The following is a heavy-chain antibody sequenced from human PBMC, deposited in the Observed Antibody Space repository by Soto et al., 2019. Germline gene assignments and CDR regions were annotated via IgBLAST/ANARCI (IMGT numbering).Heavy chain of an antibody. CDR1: GGSISSSSYY. CDR2: IYYSGST. Sequence: SETLSLTCTVSGGSISSSSYYWGWIRQPPGKGLEWIGSIYYSGSTYYNPSLKSRVTISVDTSKNQFSLKLSSVTAADTAVYYCARTNWGYYDYIWGGLDWFDPWGQGTLVTVSS. CDR3: ARTNWGYYDYIWGGLDWFDP. V-gene: IGHV4-39*01. J-gene: IGHJ5*02. D-gene: IGHD3-16*01.